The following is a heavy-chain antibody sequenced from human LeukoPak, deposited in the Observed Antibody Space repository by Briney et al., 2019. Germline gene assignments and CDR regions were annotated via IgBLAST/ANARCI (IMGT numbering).Heavy chain of an antibody. D-gene: IGHD3-22*01. CDR2: IIPIFATA. CDR3: ARGPITTRSHFDY. Sequence: SVKVSCKASGGTFSSYAISWVRQAPGQGLEWMGGIIPIFATANYAQKFQGRVTITADESTSTAYMELSSLRSEDTAVYYCARGPITTRSHFDYWRQGTLVTVSS. J-gene: IGHJ4*02. CDR1: GGTFSSYA. V-gene: IGHV1-69*13.